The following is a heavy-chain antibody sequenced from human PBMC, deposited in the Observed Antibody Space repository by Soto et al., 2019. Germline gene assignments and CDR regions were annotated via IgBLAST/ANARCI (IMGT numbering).Heavy chain of an antibody. J-gene: IGHJ6*02. Sequence: GASVKVSCKASGYTFTSYGISWVRQAPGQGLEWMGWIGAYNGNTNYAQKLQGRVTMTTDTSTSTAYMELRSLRSDDTAVYYCARELSEYSSSLTTEHYYYYGMDVWGQGTTVTVSS. CDR2: IGAYNGNT. D-gene: IGHD6-6*01. V-gene: IGHV1-18*01. CDR3: ARELSEYSSSLTTEHYYYYGMDV. CDR1: GYTFTSYG.